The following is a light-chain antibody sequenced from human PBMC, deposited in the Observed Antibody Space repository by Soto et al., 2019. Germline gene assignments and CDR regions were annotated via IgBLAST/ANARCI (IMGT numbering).Light chain of an antibody. CDR3: QHDNNPPPLT. Sequence: DVLMTQSPSSLSASVGARVSITCQASEDIRTSLSWFQHKPGRAPKLLIYGASYLETEVPTRFRGSGSGTDFTLAISSLQPEDIPTYYRQHDNNPPPLTFGPGTIVDVK. CDR2: GAS. J-gene: IGKJ3*01. V-gene: IGKV1-33*01. CDR1: EDIRTS.